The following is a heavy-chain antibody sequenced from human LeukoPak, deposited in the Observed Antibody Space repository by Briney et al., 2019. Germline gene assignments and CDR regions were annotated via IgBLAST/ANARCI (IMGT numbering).Heavy chain of an antibody. CDR1: GFTFSNYG. CDR3: ATYHFRGDRSHYFDY. CDR2: MYYSGSS. J-gene: IGHJ4*02. D-gene: IGHD3-10*01. V-gene: IGHV4-59*01. Sequence: GSLRLSCAASGFTFSNYGLSWVRQAPGKGLEWIGYMYYSGSSNYNPSLKSRVTISVDTSKNQFSLKLSSVTAADTAVHYCATYHFRGDRSHYFDYWGQGILVTVSS.